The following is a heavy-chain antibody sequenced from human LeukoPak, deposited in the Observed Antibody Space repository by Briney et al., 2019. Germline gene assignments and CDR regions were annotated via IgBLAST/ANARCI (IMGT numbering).Heavy chain of an antibody. CDR2: IYSSGST. J-gene: IGHJ4*02. Sequence: SETLSLTCTVSGGSINSYYWSWIRQPAGKGLEWIGRIYSSGSTNYNPSLKSRVSMSVDTSKNQFSLKLTSVTAADTALYYCARGGKATVLTMWGQGILVTVSS. CDR3: ARGGKATVLTM. V-gene: IGHV4-4*07. CDR1: GGSINSYY. D-gene: IGHD4-11*01.